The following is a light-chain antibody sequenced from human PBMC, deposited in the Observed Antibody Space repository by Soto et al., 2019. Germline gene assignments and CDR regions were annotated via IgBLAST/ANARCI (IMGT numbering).Light chain of an antibody. CDR2: GTS. CDR3: QQYGNSPIFT. CDR1: RNVDIDY. J-gene: IGKJ3*01. Sequence: EIVLTQSPASLSLSPGDSATLFCRASRNVDIDYLAWYQQRPGQTPRLLIFGTSSRAPGIPDRFRGSGSGTDFTLTISRLEPEDFAVYSCQQYGNSPIFTFGPGTKVDIK. V-gene: IGKV3-20*01.